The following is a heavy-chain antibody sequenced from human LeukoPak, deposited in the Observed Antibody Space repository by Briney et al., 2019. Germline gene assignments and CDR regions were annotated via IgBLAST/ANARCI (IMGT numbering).Heavy chain of an antibody. CDR3: SRGTYPYSSDN. Sequence: QPGGSLRLSCAASGFTFSDYYMHWVRQAPGKGLLWISHINGDGSRTGYADSVKGRFTISRDNAKNILYLQMNSLRAEDTAVYYCSRGTYPYSSDNWGQGALVTVSS. V-gene: IGHV3-74*01. CDR1: GFTFSDYY. D-gene: IGHD3-10*01. J-gene: IGHJ4*02. CDR2: INGDGSRT.